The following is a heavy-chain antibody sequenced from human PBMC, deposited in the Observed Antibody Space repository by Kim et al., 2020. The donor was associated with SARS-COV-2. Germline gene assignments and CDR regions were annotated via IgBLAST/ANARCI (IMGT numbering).Heavy chain of an antibody. D-gene: IGHD3-10*01. V-gene: IGHV3-33*05. CDR2: ISYDGSNK. J-gene: IGHJ2*01. CDR3: ARDMVRGVILWYFDL. Sequence: GGSLRLSCAASGFTFSSYGMHWVRQAPGKGLEWVAVISYDGSNKYYADSVKGRFTISRDNSKNTLYLQMNSLRAEDTAVYYCARDMVRGVILWYFDLWGRGTLVTVSS. CDR1: GFTFSSYG.